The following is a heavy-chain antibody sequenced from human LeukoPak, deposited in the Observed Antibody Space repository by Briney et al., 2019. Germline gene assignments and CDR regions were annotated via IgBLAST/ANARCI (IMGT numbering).Heavy chain of an antibody. CDR1: GGSFSGYY. CDR2: INHSGST. Sequence: NPSETLSLTCAVYGGSFSGYYWSWIRQPLGKGLEWIGEINHSGSTNYNPSLKSRVTISVDTSKNQFSLKLSSVTAADTAVYYCARHWRSVGVDYWGQGTLVTVSS. D-gene: IGHD2-2*01. CDR3: ARHWRSVGVDY. V-gene: IGHV4-34*01. J-gene: IGHJ4*02.